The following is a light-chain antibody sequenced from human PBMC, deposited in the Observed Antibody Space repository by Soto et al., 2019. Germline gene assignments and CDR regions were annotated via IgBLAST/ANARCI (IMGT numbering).Light chain of an antibody. CDR3: QQFDTYPRT. J-gene: IGKJ3*01. V-gene: IGKV1-9*01. CDR2: AAS. CDR1: QGISSY. Sequence: IQLTQSPSSLSASAGDRVTITCRASQGISSYLAWYQQKPGKAPKLLIHAASTLQSGVPSRFSGTGSGTDFTLTIISLQPEDFATYYCQQFDTYPRTFGPGTKVDIK.